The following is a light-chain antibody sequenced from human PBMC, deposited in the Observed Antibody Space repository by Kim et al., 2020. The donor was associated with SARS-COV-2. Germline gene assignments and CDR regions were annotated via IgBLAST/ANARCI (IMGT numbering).Light chain of an antibody. J-gene: IGKJ2*01. CDR3: QQYYRTPQT. Sequence: DIVMTQSPDSLAVSLGERATINCKSSQSVLYSSNNKNYLAWYQQKPGQPPKLLIYWASTRESGVPDRFSGSGSGTDFTLTISSLQAEDVAVYCCQQYYRTPQTFGQGTKLEI. CDR1: QSVLYSSNNKNY. V-gene: IGKV4-1*01. CDR2: WAS.